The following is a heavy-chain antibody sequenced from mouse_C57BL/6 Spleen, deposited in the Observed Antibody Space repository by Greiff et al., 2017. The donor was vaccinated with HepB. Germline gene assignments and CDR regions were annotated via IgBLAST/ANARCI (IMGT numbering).Heavy chain of an antibody. CDR2: INPSSGYT. D-gene: IGHD3-2*02. Sequence: QVQLKQSGAELAKPGASVKLSCKASGYTFTSYWMHWVKQRPGQGLEWIGYINPSSGYTKYNQKFKDKATLTADKSSSTAYMQLSSLTYEDSAVYNCARVTSSGYVPFAYWGQGTLVTVSA. CDR1: GYTFTSYW. CDR3: ARVTSSGYVPFAY. V-gene: IGHV1-7*01. J-gene: IGHJ3*01.